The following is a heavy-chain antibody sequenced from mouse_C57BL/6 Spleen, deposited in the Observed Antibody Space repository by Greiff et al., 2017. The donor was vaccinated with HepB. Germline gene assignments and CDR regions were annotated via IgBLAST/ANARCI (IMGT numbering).Heavy chain of an antibody. J-gene: IGHJ2*01. D-gene: IGHD1-1*01. Sequence: EVKLQQSGPELVKPGASVKISCKASGYTFTDYYMNWVKQSHGKSLEWIGDINPNNGGTSYNQKFKGKATLTVDKSSSTAYMELRSLTSEDSAVYYCARGTTVVANFDYWGQGTTLTVSS. V-gene: IGHV1-26*01. CDR3: ARGTTVVANFDY. CDR1: GYTFTDYY. CDR2: INPNNGGT.